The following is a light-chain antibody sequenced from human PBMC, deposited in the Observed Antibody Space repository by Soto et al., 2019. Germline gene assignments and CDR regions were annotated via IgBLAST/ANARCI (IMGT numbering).Light chain of an antibody. CDR1: SSDIGSYNY. Sequence: QSALTQPASVSGSPGQSITIACTGTSSDIGSYNYVSWYQQHPGKAPKLIINEVINRPSGVSSRFSGSKSGNTASLTISGLQAEDEADYYCSSYTITSVVFGGGTKLTVL. CDR3: SSYTITSVV. CDR2: EVI. V-gene: IGLV2-14*01. J-gene: IGLJ2*01.